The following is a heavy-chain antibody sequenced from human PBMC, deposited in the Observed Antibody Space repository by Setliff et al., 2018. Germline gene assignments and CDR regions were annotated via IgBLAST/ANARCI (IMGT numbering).Heavy chain of an antibody. CDR1: GDSINPYY. V-gene: IGHV4-59*01. Sequence: PSETLSLTCSVSGDSINPYYWTWIRQPPGKGLEWIGFIYYSGATTYNPSLKSRVTISVDTSKNQFSLNLNSVTAADTAVYYCARYRNYFDSSGQTQYYFDYWG. J-gene: IGHJ4*01. CDR3: ARYRNYFDSSGQTQYYFDY. CDR2: IYYSGAT. D-gene: IGHD3-22*01.